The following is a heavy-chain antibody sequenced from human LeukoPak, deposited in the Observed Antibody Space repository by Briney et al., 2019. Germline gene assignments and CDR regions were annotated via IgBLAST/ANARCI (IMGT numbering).Heavy chain of an antibody. D-gene: IGHD6-19*01. Sequence: GGSLRLSCAASGFTFSSYSMNWVRQAPGKGPEWVPSISSSSSYIYYADSVKGRFTISRDNAKNSLYLQMNSLRAEDTAVYYCARDDDSSDFDYWGQGTLVTVSS. CDR1: GFTFSSYS. CDR3: ARDDDSSDFDY. CDR2: ISSSSSYI. J-gene: IGHJ4*02. V-gene: IGHV3-21*01.